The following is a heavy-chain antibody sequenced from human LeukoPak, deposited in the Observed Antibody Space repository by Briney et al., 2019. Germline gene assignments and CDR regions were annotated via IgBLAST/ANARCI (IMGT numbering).Heavy chain of an antibody. V-gene: IGHV3-53*04. CDR2: IYSGGST. Sequence: GGSLRLSCAASGFTVSSNYMSWVRQAPGKGLEWVSVIYSGGSTYYADSVKGQFTISRHNSKNTLYLQMNSLRAEDTAVYYCARAMEYYDFWSGYWDYYYGMDVWGQGTTVTVSS. CDR3: ARAMEYYDFWSGYWDYYYGMDV. CDR1: GFTVSSNY. J-gene: IGHJ6*02. D-gene: IGHD3-3*01.